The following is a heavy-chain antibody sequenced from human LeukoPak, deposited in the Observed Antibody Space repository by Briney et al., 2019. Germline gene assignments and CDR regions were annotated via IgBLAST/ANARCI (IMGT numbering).Heavy chain of an antibody. D-gene: IGHD3-3*02. CDR3: ARHLAGFDY. V-gene: IGHV5-51*01. Sequence: GESLKISCKGSGYSFTSFWIAWVRQMPGKGLEWMGIIFAADSDTRYSPSFQGQVTISADKSINTAYLQWSSLKASDTAMYYCARHLAGFDYWGQGTLVTVSS. J-gene: IGHJ4*02. CDR1: GYSFTSFW. CDR2: IFAADSDT.